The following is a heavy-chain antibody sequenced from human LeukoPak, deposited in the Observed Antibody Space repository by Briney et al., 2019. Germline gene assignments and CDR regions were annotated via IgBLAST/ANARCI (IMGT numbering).Heavy chain of an antibody. D-gene: IGHD5-24*01. Sequence: PGGSLRLSCAASGFTFSGYWMHWVRHRPGKGPVWVSYIKRDGGTADYADSVKGRFSISRDNAKSTLCLQMDRLRADDTAVDYCVRDSGYTYGLWGQGILVTVSS. J-gene: IGHJ4*02. CDR3: VRDSGYTYGL. CDR2: IKRDGGTA. CDR1: GFTFSGYW. V-gene: IGHV3-74*01.